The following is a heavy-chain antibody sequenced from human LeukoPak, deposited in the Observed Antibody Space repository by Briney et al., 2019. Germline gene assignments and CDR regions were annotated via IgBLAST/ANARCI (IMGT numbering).Heavy chain of an antibody. V-gene: IGHV4-39*07. CDR2: IYYSGST. Sequence: PSETLSLTCTVSGGSISSSSYYWGWIRQPPGKGLEWIGSIYYSGSTNYNPSLKSRVTMSVDTSKNQFSLKLSSVTAADTAVYYCARDSDVYSSSWYGWFDPWGQGTLVTVSS. J-gene: IGHJ5*02. CDR3: ARDSDVYSSSWYGWFDP. D-gene: IGHD6-13*01. CDR1: GGSISSSSYY.